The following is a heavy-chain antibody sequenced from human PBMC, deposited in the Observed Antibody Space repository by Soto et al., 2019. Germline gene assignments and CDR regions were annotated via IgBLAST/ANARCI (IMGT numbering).Heavy chain of an antibody. CDR2: IYYSGST. J-gene: IGHJ6*02. CDR1: GGSISSYY. Sequence: SETRSLAWTVSGGSISSYYWSWIRQPPGKGLEWIGYIYYSGSTNHNPSLKSRVTISVDTSKNQFSLKLSSVTAADTAVYYCARDRRDGYNSYYYYYGMDVWGQGTTVTVSS. D-gene: IGHD5-12*01. CDR3: ARDRRDGYNSYYYYYGMDV. V-gene: IGHV4-59*01.